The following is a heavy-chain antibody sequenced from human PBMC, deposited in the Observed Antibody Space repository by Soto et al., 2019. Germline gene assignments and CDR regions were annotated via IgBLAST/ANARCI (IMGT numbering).Heavy chain of an antibody. Sequence: GGSLRLSCAASGFTFSSYGIRWVRQAPGKGLEWVAVISYDGGNKHYADSVQGRFTISRDNSKNTLYLQMNSLRAEDTAVYYCAKDSYYFDSSGYYVFDFWAQGTLVTVSS. J-gene: IGHJ4*02. CDR3: AKDSYYFDSSGYYVFDF. CDR1: GFTFSSYG. CDR2: ISYDGGNK. D-gene: IGHD3-22*01. V-gene: IGHV3-30*18.